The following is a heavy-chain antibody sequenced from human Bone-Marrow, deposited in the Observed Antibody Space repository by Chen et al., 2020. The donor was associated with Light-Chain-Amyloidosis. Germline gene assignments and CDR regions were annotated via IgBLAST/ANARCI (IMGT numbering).Heavy chain of an antibody. Sequence: EVQLVESGGGLVQPGGSLRLSCTGTGLTLSRYWMSWVRQAPGKGLEWVANIERDGDEKNYVDSVKGRFTISRDNAKNSLYLQMNSLRDEDTAVYYCARESTSSEGGCWGQGALVTVSS. CDR1: GLTLSRYW. CDR3: ARESTSSEGGC. J-gene: IGHJ1*01. CDR2: IERDGDEK. D-gene: IGHD1-26*01. V-gene: IGHV3-7*01.